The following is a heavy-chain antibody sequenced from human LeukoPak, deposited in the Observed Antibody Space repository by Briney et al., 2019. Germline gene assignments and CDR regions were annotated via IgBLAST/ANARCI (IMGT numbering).Heavy chain of an antibody. CDR3: AKSYGSGIYYYYMDV. CDR1: GFTFSSYG. CDR2: IRYDGSNK. V-gene: IGHV3-30*02. J-gene: IGHJ6*03. D-gene: IGHD3-10*01. Sequence: GGSLRLSCAASGFTFSSYGMHWVRQAPGKGLEWVAFIRYDGSNKYYADSVKGRFTISRDNSKNTLYLQMNSLRAEDTAVYYCAKSYGSGIYYYYMDVWGNGTTVTVSS.